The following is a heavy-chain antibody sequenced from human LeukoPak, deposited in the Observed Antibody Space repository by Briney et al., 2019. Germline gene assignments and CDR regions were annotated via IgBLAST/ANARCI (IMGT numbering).Heavy chain of an antibody. CDR1: GFTFSSYW. J-gene: IGHJ4*02. CDR2: INSDGSSS. D-gene: IGHD2-2*01. CDR3: ARGYCSSTSCYGNPPFDY. V-gene: IGHV3-74*01. Sequence: PGGSLRLSCAASGFTFSSYWMHWVRQAPGKGLVWVSRINSDGSSSIYADSLKGRFTISRDNAKNTLYLQMNSLRAEDTAVYYCARGYCSSTSCYGNPPFDYWGQGTLVTVSS.